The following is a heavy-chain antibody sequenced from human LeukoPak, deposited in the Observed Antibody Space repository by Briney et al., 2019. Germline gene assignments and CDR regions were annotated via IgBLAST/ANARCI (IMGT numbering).Heavy chain of an antibody. CDR2: IIPIFGTA. Sequence: SVKVSCKASGGTFSSYAISWVRQAPGQGLEWMGGIIPIFGTANYAQKFQGRVTITTDESTSTAYMELSSLRSEDTAVYYCARVVSGMGDYFDYWGQGTLVTVSS. CDR3: ARVVSGMGDYFDY. CDR1: GGTFSSYA. D-gene: IGHD5/OR15-5a*01. V-gene: IGHV1-69*05. J-gene: IGHJ4*02.